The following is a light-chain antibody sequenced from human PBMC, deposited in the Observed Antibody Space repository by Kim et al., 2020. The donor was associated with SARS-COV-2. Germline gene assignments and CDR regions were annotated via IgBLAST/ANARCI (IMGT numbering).Light chain of an antibody. CDR1: QSVASF. V-gene: IGKV3-11*01. Sequence: SLSPGERATLSCRASQSVASFLAWYQQKPGQPPRLLIFDASTRAPGIPARFSGSGSGTDFTLTITSLEPEDFAVYFCQQRTNTFTFGPGTKVDIK. CDR3: QQRTNTFT. CDR2: DAS. J-gene: IGKJ3*01.